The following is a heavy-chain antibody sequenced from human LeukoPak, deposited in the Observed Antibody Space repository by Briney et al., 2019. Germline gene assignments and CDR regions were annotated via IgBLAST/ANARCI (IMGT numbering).Heavy chain of an antibody. CDR2: IMSDGSGT. J-gene: IGHJ4*02. CDR1: GFTFSSYW. D-gene: IGHD5-18*01. V-gene: IGHV3-74*01. CDR3: ARDYSYGLNY. Sequence: PGGSLRLSCAASGFTFSSYWMHWGRQAPGKGLVWVSHIMSDGSGTSYADSVKGRFTISRDNAKNTLYLQMNSLRAEDTAVYYCARDYSYGLNYWGQGTLVTVSS.